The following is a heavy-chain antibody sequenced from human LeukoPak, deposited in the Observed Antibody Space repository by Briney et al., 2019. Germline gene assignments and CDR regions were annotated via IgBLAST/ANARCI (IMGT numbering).Heavy chain of an antibody. CDR1: GYTFTSYD. CDR3: ARATSWYYYDSSGPSP. J-gene: IGHJ5*02. CDR2: MNPNSGNT. D-gene: IGHD3-22*01. Sequence: ASVKVSCKASGYTFTSYDINWVRQATGQGLEWMGWMNPNSGNTGYAQKFQGRVTMTRNTSISTAYMELSSLRSEDTAVYYCARATSWYYYDSSGPSPWGQGTLVTVSS. V-gene: IGHV1-8*01.